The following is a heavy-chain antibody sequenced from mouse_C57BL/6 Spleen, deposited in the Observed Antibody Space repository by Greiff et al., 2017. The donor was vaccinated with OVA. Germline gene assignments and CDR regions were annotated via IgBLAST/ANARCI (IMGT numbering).Heavy chain of an antibody. CDR1: GFTFSSYG. D-gene: IGHD1-1*01. V-gene: IGHV5-6*01. CDR3: ARQRYYGSSPYAMDY. J-gene: IGHJ4*01. CDR2: ISSGGSYT. Sequence: EVNVVESGGDLVKPGGSLKLSCAASGFTFSSYGMSWVRQTPDKRLEWVATISSGGSYTYYPDSVKGRFTISRDNAKNTLYLQMSSLKSEDTAMYYCARQRYYGSSPYAMDYWGQGTSVTVSS.